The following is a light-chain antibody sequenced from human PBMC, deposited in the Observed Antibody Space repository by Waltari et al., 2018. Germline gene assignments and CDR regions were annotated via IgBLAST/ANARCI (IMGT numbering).Light chain of an antibody. CDR2: AAS. CDR3: QQSHSTPLT. CDR1: QSISNS. Sequence: DIQMTQSPSSLSASVGDRVTISCRASQSISNSLTWYQQNPGKAPNLLISAASTLQSGVPSRFSGSGSGTDFTLTISSLQPEDFAIYYCQQSHSTPLTFGGGTKVEMK. J-gene: IGKJ4*01. V-gene: IGKV1-39*01.